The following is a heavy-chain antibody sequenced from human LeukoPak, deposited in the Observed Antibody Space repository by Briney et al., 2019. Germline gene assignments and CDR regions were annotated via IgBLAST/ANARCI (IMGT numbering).Heavy chain of an antibody. CDR1: GDSISSGVFY. J-gene: IGHJ4*02. CDR3: ARHVTV. Sequence: SETLSLTCAVSGDSISSGVFYWGWIRQPPGKGLEWIGSIYYSGSTYYNASLRSRVTISVDTSKNQFSLKMSSVTAADTAVYYCARHVTVWGQGTLVTVSS. V-gene: IGHV4-39*01. D-gene: IGHD4-17*01. CDR2: IYYSGST.